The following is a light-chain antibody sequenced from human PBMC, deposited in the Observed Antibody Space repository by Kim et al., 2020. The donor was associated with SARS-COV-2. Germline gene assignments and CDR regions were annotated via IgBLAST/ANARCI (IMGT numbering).Light chain of an antibody. J-gene: IGLJ1*01. V-gene: IGLV3-19*01. CDR2: ATN. CDR3: NSRDSSGNHLV. Sequence: ALGQTVRITCQGDSLRSYYASWYQQKPGQAPVLVSYATNNRPSGIPDRFSGSSSGNTASLTITGAQAEDEADYYCNSRDSSGNHLVFGTGTKVTVL. CDR1: SLRSYY.